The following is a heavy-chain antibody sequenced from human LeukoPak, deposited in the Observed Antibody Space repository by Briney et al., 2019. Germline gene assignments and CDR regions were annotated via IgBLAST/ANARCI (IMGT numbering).Heavy chain of an antibody. V-gene: IGHV3-30*18. Sequence: GGSLRLSCAASGFTFSSYGTHWVRQAPGKGLEWVAVISYDGSNKYYADSVKGRFTISRDNSKNTLYLQMNSLRAEDTAVYYCAKDIFSSGWSDAFDIWGQGTMVTVSS. CDR1: GFTFSSYG. CDR3: AKDIFSSGWSDAFDI. D-gene: IGHD6-19*01. J-gene: IGHJ3*02. CDR2: ISYDGSNK.